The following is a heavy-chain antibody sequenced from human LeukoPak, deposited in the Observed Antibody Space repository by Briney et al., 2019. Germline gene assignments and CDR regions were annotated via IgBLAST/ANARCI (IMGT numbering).Heavy chain of an antibody. CDR1: GGSFSGYY. CDR2: INHSGST. J-gene: IGHJ6*02. V-gene: IGHV4-34*01. Sequence: PSETLSLTCAVYGGSFSGYYWSWIRQPPGEGLEWIGEINHSGSTNYNPSLKSRVTISVDTSKNQFSLKLSSVTAADTAVYYCARVGAGYYYYYGMDVWGQGTTVTVSS. CDR3: ARVGAGYYYYYGMDV.